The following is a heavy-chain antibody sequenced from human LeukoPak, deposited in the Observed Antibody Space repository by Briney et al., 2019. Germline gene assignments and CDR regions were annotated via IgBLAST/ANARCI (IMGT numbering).Heavy chain of an antibody. J-gene: IGHJ4*02. CDR2: IFYSGST. V-gene: IGHV4-59*08. D-gene: IGHD1-26*01. Sequence: SETLSLTCTVSGGSISSYYWSWIRQPPGKGLEWIGYIFYSGSTNYNPSLQSRVTLSVDTSRNRFSLRLNSVTAADTAVYYCARGISGSYYYFDYWGQGTLVTVSS. CDR3: ARGISGSYYYFDY. CDR1: GGSISSYY.